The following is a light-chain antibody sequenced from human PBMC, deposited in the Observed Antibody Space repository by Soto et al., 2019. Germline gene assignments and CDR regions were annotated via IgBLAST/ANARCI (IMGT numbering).Light chain of an antibody. Sequence: SYELTQPPSVSVSPGQTASITCSGDKLGDKYVCWYQQKPGQSPVLVMYQDTKRPSGIPERFSGSNSGNTATLTISGTQAMDEADYYCQAWDSSTGVFGGGTKLTVL. J-gene: IGLJ3*02. CDR1: KLGDKY. CDR3: QAWDSSTGV. CDR2: QDT. V-gene: IGLV3-1*01.